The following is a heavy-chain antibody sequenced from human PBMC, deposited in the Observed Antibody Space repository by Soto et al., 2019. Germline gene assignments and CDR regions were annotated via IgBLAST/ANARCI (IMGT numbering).Heavy chain of an antibody. D-gene: IGHD2-21*02. J-gene: IGHJ4*02. CDR1: GYTFTGYY. Sequence: ASVKVSCKASGYTFTGYYMHWVRQAPGQGLEWMGWINPNSGGTNYAQKFQGWVTMTRDTSISTAYMELSRLRSDDTAVYYCARVNSYCGGDCYFGYWGQGTLVTVSS. V-gene: IGHV1-2*04. CDR2: INPNSGGT. CDR3: ARVNSYCGGDCYFGY.